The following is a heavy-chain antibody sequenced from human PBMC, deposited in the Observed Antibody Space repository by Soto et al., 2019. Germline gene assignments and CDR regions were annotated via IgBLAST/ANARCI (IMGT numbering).Heavy chain of an antibody. CDR2: IYYSGST. J-gene: IGHJ3*02. CDR1: DGSISSSSYY. CDR3: ARHPPDTEVFDI. V-gene: IGHV4-39*01. Sequence: QLQLQESGPGLVKPSETLSLTCTVSDGSISSSSYYWGWIRQPPGKGLEWIGSIYYSGSTYYNPSLKSRVTISVDTSRNQFSLKLSSVTAADTAVYYCARHPPDTEVFDIWGQGTMVTVSS.